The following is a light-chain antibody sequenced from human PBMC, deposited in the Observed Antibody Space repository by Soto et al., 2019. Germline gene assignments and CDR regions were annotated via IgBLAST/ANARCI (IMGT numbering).Light chain of an antibody. CDR1: SSDIGTYNY. CDR3: SSYTSSGTHWV. J-gene: IGLJ3*02. Sequence: QSALTQSASVSGSPGQSITISCTGSSSDIGTYNYLSWYQQHPGKAPKLMIYEVSDRPSGISNRFSGSKSGNTASLTISGLQAEDEADYYCSSYTSSGTHWVFGGGTKLTVL. CDR2: EVS. V-gene: IGLV2-14*01.